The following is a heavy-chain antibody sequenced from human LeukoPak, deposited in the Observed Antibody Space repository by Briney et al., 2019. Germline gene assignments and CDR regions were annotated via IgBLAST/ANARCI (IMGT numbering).Heavy chain of an antibody. D-gene: IGHD6-19*01. J-gene: IGHJ4*02. CDR3: ARGGIAEASTLGY. CDR2: ISSSSSYI. V-gene: IGHV3-21*01. CDR1: GFTFSSYS. Sequence: GGSLRLSCAASGFTFSSYSMNWVRQAPGKGLEWVSSISSSSSYIYYADSVKGRFTISRDNAKNSLYLQMNSLRAEDTAVYYCARGGIAEASTLGYWGQGTLVTVSS.